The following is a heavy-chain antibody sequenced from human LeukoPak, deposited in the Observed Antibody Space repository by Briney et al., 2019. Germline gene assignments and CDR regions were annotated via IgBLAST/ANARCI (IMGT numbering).Heavy chain of an antibody. CDR2: IYYSGST. V-gene: IGHV4-31*03. Sequence: SQTLSLTCTVSGGSISSGGYYWSWIRQHPGKGLEWIGYIYYSGSTYYNPSLKSRVTISVDTSKNQFSLKLSSVTAADTAVYYCARVVSGSGSYFGYYYYGMDVWGQGTTVTVSS. D-gene: IGHD3-10*01. J-gene: IGHJ6*02. CDR1: GGSISSGGYY. CDR3: ARVVSGSGSYFGYYYYGMDV.